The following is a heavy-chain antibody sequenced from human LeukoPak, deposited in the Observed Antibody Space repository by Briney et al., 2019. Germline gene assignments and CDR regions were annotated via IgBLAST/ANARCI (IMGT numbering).Heavy chain of an antibody. J-gene: IGHJ3*02. V-gene: IGHV4-59*08. CDR2: IYYTGST. Sequence: KPSETLSLTCTVSGGSISSYYWTWIRQPPGQGLEWIGYIYYTGSTNFKPSLKSRVTISVDASKNQISLNLRSVTAADTAVYYCARHSGRGNAFDIWGQGTRVTVSS. D-gene: IGHD6-25*01. CDR1: GGSISSYY. CDR3: ARHSGRGNAFDI.